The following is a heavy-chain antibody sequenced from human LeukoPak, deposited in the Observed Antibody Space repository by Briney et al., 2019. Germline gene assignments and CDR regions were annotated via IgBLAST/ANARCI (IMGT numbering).Heavy chain of an antibody. J-gene: IGHJ5*02. CDR1: GFTFSSFT. CDR2: ISYDGSNK. Sequence: GGSLRLSCAASGFTFSSFTMHWVRQAPGKGLEWVAVISYDGSNKIFADSVKGRLTISRDNSKNTVDLQMNSLRAEDTAVYYCARSATIFQNWFDPWGQGTLVTVSS. D-gene: IGHD3-9*01. V-gene: IGHV3-30-3*01. CDR3: ARSATIFQNWFDP.